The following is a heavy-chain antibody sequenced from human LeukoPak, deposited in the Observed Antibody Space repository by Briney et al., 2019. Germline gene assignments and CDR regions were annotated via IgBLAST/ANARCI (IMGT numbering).Heavy chain of an antibody. D-gene: IGHD2-2*01. V-gene: IGHV3-23*01. CDR2: ISGSDSSA. CDR1: GFTFTSSA. CDR3: AKDPYCTSLSCHYSFDY. J-gene: IGHJ4*02. Sequence: GGSLRLSCAASGFTFTSSAMSWVRQVPGKGLEWVSTISGSDSSASYAESVKGRFTISRDSSEKPLYLQMNRLRAEDKAVYYCAKDPYCTSLSCHYSFDYWGQGTLVTVSS.